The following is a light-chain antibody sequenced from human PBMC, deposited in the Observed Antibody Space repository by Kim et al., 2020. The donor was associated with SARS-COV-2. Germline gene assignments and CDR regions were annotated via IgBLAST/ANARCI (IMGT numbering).Light chain of an antibody. V-gene: IGKV3D-15*01. CDR3: QQYNNWLLWT. Sequence: SPGERVTLSCRASQSVSTNLAWFQQKPGQPPRLLIYGASTRATAIPARFSGSGSGTEFTLTISSLQSEDCAIYYCQQYNNWLLWTFGQGTKVDIK. CDR1: QSVSTN. J-gene: IGKJ1*01. CDR2: GAS.